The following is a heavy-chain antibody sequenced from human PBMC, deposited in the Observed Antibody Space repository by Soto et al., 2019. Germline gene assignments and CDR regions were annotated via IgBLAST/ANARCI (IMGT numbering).Heavy chain of an antibody. CDR1: GFTFSTNA. J-gene: IGHJ4*02. Sequence: GGSLRLSCAASGFTFSTNAMNWVRQAPGKGLEWVSGISGGGRFTYYADSVKGRFTISRDDSKKLLFLQMNTLREEDTAVYYCARSGPTNYFDLWGQGSLVTVSS. CDR3: ARSGPTNYFDL. CDR2: ISGGGRFT. V-gene: IGHV3-23*01. D-gene: IGHD1-1*01.